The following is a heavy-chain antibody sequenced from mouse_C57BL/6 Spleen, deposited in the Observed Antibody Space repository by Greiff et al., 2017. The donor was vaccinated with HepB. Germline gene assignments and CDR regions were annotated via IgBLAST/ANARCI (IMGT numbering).Heavy chain of an antibody. D-gene: IGHD1-1*01. CDR2: ISYDGSN. Sequence: EVQLVESGPGLVKPSQSLSLTCSVTGYSITSGYYWNWIRQFPGNKLEWMGYISYDGSNNYNPSLKNRISITRDTSKNQFFLKLNSVTTEDTATYYCAKEGGIYYYGRGFAYWGQGTLVTVSA. CDR3: AKEGGIYYYGRGFAY. CDR1: GYSITSGYY. V-gene: IGHV3-6*01. J-gene: IGHJ3*01.